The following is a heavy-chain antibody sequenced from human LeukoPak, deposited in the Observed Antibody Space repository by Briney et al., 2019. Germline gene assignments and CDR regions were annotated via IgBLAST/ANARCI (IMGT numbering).Heavy chain of an antibody. CDR3: ARLGGYRDYYYYYGMDV. D-gene: IGHD6-19*01. Sequence: GESLKISCEGSGYSFTSYWIGLVRQMPGKGLEWVGIIYPGDYDTRYSPSFQGQVTISADKSISTACLQWSSLKASDTAMYYCARLGGYRDYYYYYGMDVWGQGTTVTVSS. J-gene: IGHJ6*02. V-gene: IGHV5-51*01. CDR1: GYSFTSYW. CDR2: IYPGDYDT.